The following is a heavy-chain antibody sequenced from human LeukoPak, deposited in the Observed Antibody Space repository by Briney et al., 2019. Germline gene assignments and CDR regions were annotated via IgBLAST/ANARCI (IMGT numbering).Heavy chain of an antibody. CDR2: IKQDGSEK. Sequence: GGSLRLSCAASGFTFSSYWLTWVRQAPGKGLEWVANIKQDGSEKNYVDSVKGRFTISRDNAKNSLYLQMNSLRAEDTAVYYCARDRQIVATTNYFDYWGQGTLVTVSS. D-gene: IGHD5-12*01. CDR3: ARDRQIVATTNYFDY. V-gene: IGHV3-7*01. CDR1: GFTFSSYW. J-gene: IGHJ4*02.